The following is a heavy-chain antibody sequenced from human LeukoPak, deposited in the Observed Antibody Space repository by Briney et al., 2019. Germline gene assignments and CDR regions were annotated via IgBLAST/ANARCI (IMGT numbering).Heavy chain of an antibody. CDR1: GASISSGAYC. J-gene: IGHJ4*02. V-gene: IGHV4-31*03. D-gene: IGHD1-14*01. Sequence: SQTLSLTCTVSGASISSGAYCWSWIRQHPGKGLESIGYIFYRGSTYYNPSLKSRLTISVDTSKNQFSLKPNSVTDADTAVYYCASSPNQYFIDYWGQGALVTVSS. CDR2: IFYRGST. CDR3: ASSPNQYFIDY.